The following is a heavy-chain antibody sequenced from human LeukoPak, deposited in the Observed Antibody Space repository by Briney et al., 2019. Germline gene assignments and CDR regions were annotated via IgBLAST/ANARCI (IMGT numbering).Heavy chain of an antibody. J-gene: IGHJ4*02. Sequence: GGSLRLSCAASGFTFSSYAMSWVRQAPGKGLEWVSVICNSGGSTYYADSVKGRFTVSRDNSKNTLYLQMNSLRAEDTAVYYCAKGGGGSRYSGLDYWGQGTLVTVSS. CDR1: GFTFSSYA. CDR3: AKGGGGSRYSGLDY. CDR2: ICNSGGST. V-gene: IGHV3-23*01. D-gene: IGHD2-15*01.